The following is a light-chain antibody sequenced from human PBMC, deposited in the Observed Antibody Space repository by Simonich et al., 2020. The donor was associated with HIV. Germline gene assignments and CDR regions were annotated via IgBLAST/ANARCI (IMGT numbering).Light chain of an antibody. J-gene: IGLJ2*01. Sequence: SYELTQPPSVSVSPGQTARITSSGEALPKQYVCWYQQRPGQAPVLLIYKDSERPSEIPERFSGSSSGKTVTLTISGVQAEDEADYYCQSADYSGTVVFGGGTKLTVL. CDR2: KDS. CDR3: QSADYSGTVV. CDR1: ALPKQY. V-gene: IGLV3-25*03.